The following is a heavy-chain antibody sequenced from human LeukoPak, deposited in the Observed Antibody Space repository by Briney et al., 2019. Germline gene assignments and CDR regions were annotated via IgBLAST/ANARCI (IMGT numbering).Heavy chain of an antibody. CDR3: ARVQRPLDGADY. CDR1: GGSISSHY. Sequence: PSETLSLTCTVSGGSISSHYWSWIRQPPGKGLEWIGYIYYSGSTYYNPSLRSRVTISVDTSKNLFSLKLSSVTAADTAVYYCARVQRPLDGADYWGQGTLVTVSP. V-gene: IGHV4-59*11. D-gene: IGHD1-1*01. CDR2: IYYSGST. J-gene: IGHJ4*02.